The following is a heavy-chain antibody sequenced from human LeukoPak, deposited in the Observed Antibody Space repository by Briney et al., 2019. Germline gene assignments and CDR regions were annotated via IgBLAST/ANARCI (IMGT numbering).Heavy chain of an antibody. CDR2: IYHSGST. D-gene: IGHD2-2*01. J-gene: IGHJ4*02. Sequence: SETLSLTCTVSNGSISSSSYYWGWIRQPPGKGLEWLGSIYHSGSTNYNPSLKSRVTISVDKSKNQFSLKLSSVTAADTAVYYCAREGAAAMPFDYWGQGTLVTVSS. V-gene: IGHV4-39*07. CDR3: AREGAAAMPFDY. CDR1: NGSISSSSYY.